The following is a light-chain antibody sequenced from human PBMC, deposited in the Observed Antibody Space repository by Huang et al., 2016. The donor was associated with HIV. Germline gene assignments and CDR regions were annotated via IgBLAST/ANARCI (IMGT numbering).Light chain of an antibody. V-gene: IGKV2-30*02. CDR2: QVA. J-gene: IGKJ4*01. Sequence: VVLTQSPLYLSVTLGQPASTSCRSSQSLIHSNGNTYLNWFQQRPGQSPRRLIAQVARRDSGVPDRFSGSGSGTDFTLKISRVEAEDVGVYYCMQGTHLFTFGGGTRVDIK. CDR1: QSLIHSNGNTY. CDR3: MQGTHLFT.